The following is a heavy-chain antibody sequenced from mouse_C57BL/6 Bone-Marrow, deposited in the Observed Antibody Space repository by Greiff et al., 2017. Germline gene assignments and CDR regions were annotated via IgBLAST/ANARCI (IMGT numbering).Heavy chain of an antibody. CDR1: GYTFTSYW. D-gene: IGHD1-1*01. CDR2: IDPNSGGT. J-gene: IGHJ1*03. Sequence: QVQLQQPGAELVKPGASVELSCKASGYTFTSYWMHWVKQRPGRGLEWIGRIDPNSGGTTYNEKFKSKATLTVDKPSSTAYMQLSSLTSEDSAVYYCAREDYYYGSSPHWYFDVWGTGTTVTVSS. CDR3: AREDYYYGSSPHWYFDV. V-gene: IGHV1-72*01.